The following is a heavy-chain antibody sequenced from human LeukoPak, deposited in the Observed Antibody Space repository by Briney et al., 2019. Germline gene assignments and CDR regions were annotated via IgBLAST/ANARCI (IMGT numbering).Heavy chain of an antibody. D-gene: IGHD3-3*01. CDR3: ARGGDYYDFWSGYYTGMSLDY. V-gene: IGHV3-48*01. CDR2: XSSSSXTI. J-gene: IGHJ4*02. CDR1: X. Sequence: XMNXVXQAXXXXLXWVSXXSSSSXTIYYADSGKGRFTISRDNAKNSLYLQMNSLRAEDTAVYYCARGGDYYDFWSGYYTGMSLDYWGQGTLVTVSS.